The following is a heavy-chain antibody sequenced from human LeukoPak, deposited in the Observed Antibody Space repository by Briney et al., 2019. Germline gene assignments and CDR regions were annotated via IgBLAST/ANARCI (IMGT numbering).Heavy chain of an antibody. Sequence: GASVTVSCTASGYILTGYYLHWVRQAPGQGLEWMGWINPNTGATHSAQKFQGRITMTRDTSITTAYMHLSRLRSDDTAVYYCARDRVGSGWPRPYYFEVWGQGTLVTVFS. J-gene: IGHJ4*02. V-gene: IGHV1-2*02. CDR2: INPNTGAT. D-gene: IGHD6-19*01. CDR1: GYILTGYY. CDR3: ARDRVGSGWPRPYYFEV.